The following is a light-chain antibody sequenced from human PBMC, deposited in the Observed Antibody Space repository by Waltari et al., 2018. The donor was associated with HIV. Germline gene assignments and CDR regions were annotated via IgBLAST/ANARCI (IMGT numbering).Light chain of an antibody. CDR1: SSTVGTNY. Sequence: QSGLRQPPSTSRPHGQRVVISCSGRSSTVGTNYVSWFQQLPGAAPRLLIYRTDRRPSGVPDRFTAAKSGTSASLVISGLRSDDEADYFCASWDDALSSWLFGGGTKLTVL. J-gene: IGLJ6*01. CDR2: RTD. V-gene: IGLV1-47*01. CDR3: ASWDDALSSWL.